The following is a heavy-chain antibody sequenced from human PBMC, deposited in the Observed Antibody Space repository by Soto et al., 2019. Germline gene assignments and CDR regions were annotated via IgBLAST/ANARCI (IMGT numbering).Heavy chain of an antibody. CDR1: GFTFSSYA. CDR2: ISGSGGST. Sequence: EVQLLESGGGLVQPGGSLRLSCAASGFTFSSYAMSWVRQAPGKGLEWVSAISGSGGSTYYADSVKGRFTISRDNSKNTLYLQMNSLRAEDTAVYYCAKGAESITGTKVGLDYFDYWGQGTLVTVSS. D-gene: IGHD1-7*01. J-gene: IGHJ4*02. V-gene: IGHV3-23*01. CDR3: AKGAESITGTKVGLDYFDY.